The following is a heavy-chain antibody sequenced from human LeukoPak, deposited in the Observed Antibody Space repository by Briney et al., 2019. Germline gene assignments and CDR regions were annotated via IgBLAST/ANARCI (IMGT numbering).Heavy chain of an antibody. CDR1: GGSISSYY. J-gene: IGHJ3*02. CDR3: ARDRNYYGSGSYYNDIGAFDI. CDR2: IYYSGST. V-gene: IGHV4-59*01. D-gene: IGHD3-10*01. Sequence: SETLSLTCTVSGGSISSYYWSWIRQPPGKGLEWIGYIYYSGSTNYNPSLKSRVTISVDTSKNQFSLKLSSVTAADTAVYYCARDRNYYGSGSYYNDIGAFDIWGQGTMVTVSS.